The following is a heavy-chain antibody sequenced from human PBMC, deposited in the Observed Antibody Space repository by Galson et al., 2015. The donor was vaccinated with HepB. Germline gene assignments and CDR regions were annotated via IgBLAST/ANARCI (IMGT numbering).Heavy chain of an antibody. J-gene: IGHJ4*02. CDR1: GYTFTTNG. CDR2: ISINSGNT. V-gene: IGHV1-18*04. Sequence: SVKVSCKASGYTFTTNGISWVRQAPGHGLEWLGWISINSGNTKYAQRLQGRVTLTKDTSTDTAYMELRGLTSDDAALYYRARDRFHSLDYWGQGTLVTVSS. CDR3: ARDRFHSLDY.